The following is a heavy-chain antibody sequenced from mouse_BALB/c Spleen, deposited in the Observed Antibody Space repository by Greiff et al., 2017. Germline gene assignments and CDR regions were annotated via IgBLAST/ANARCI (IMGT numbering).Heavy chain of an antibody. D-gene: IGHD1-1*01. J-gene: IGHJ4*01. CDR1: GFSLTSYG. V-gene: IGHV2-6-2*01. CDR2: IWSDGST. Sequence: VKLMESGPDLVAPSQSLSITCTVSGFSLTSYGVHWVRQPPGKGLEWLVVIWSDGSTTYNSALKSRLSISKDNSKSQVFLKMNSLQTDDTAMYYCDRHYYGSSYAMDYWGQGTSVTVSS. CDR3: DRHYYGSSYAMDY.